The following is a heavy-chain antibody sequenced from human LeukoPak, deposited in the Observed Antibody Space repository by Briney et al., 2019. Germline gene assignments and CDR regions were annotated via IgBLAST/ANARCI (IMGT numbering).Heavy chain of an antibody. V-gene: IGHV4-30-2*01. D-gene: IGHD4-11*01. CDR3: VREMTTVTT. Sequence: SETLSLTCTVSGGSISSGGYYWNWIRQPPGKGLEWIGYIYHSGSTYYNPSLKSRVTISVDRSKNQFSLKLSSVTAADTAVYYCVREMTTVTTWGQGTLVTVSS. CDR2: IYHSGST. CDR1: GGSISSGGYY. J-gene: IGHJ5*02.